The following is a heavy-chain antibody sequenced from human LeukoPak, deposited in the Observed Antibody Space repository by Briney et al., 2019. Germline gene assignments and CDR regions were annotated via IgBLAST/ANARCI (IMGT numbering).Heavy chain of an antibody. Sequence: KPSETLSLTCTVSGGSISSYYWSWIRQPPGKGLEWIGYIYYSGSTNYNPSLKSRVTISVDTSKNQFSLKLSSVTAADTAVYYCATSTRSYVEFDYWGQGTLVTVSS. V-gene: IGHV4-59*01. CDR3: ATSTRSYVEFDY. CDR1: GGSISSYY. CDR2: IYYSGST. D-gene: IGHD3-16*01. J-gene: IGHJ4*02.